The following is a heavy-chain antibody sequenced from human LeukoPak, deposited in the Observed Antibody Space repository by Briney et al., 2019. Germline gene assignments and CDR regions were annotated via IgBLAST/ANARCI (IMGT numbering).Heavy chain of an antibody. D-gene: IGHD3-10*01. CDR1: GGSISSYY. CDR2: IYYSGST. CDR3: ASSGNYYFTLDY. J-gene: IGHJ4*02. Sequence: SETLSLTCTVSGGSISSYYWSWIRQPPGKGLEWIGYIYYSGSTNYNPSLKSRVTISVDTSKNQFSLKLTSVTAADTAVYYCASSGNYYFTLDYWGQGTLVTVSS. V-gene: IGHV4-59*08.